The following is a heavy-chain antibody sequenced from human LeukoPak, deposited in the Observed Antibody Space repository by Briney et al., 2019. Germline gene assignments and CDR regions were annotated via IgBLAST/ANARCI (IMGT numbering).Heavy chain of an antibody. CDR1: GYTFTSYG. J-gene: IGHJ4*02. D-gene: IGHD6-19*01. CDR2: ISAYNGNT. V-gene: IGHV1-18*01. Sequence: ASVTVSCKASGYTFTSYGISWVRQAPGQGLEWMGWISAYNGNTNYAQKLQGRVTMTTDTSTSTAYMALRSLRSDDTAVYYCARAFGSGWYDDFDYWGQGTLVTVSS. CDR3: ARAFGSGWYDDFDY.